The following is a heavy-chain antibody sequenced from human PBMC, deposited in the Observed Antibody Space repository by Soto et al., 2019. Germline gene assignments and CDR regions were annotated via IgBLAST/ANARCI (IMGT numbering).Heavy chain of an antibody. V-gene: IGHV3-33*06. CDR1: GFTFSSYG. Sequence: QVQLVESGGGVVQPGRSLRLSCAASGFTFSSYGMHWVRQAPGKGLEWVAVIWYDGSNKYYADSVKGRFTISRDNSKNTLYLQMNSLRAEDTAVYYCAKDGGPPHKKDYGDYGTDYWGQGTLVTVSS. J-gene: IGHJ4*02. CDR3: AKDGGPPHKKDYGDYGTDY. CDR2: IWYDGSNK. D-gene: IGHD4-17*01.